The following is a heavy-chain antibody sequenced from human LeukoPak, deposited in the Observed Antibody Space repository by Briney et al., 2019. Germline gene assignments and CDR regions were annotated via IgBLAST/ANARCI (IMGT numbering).Heavy chain of an antibody. CDR1: GGSTTSYY. V-gene: IGHV4-59*01. Sequence: PSETLSLTCTVSGGSTTSYYWSWIRQPPGKGLEWIGNIYYSGSTNYNPSLKSRVTISIDTSKNQFSLKLSSVTAADTAVYYCARHSGPYSDFYFDYWGQGTLVTVSS. CDR2: IYYSGST. CDR3: ARHSGPYSDFYFDY. D-gene: IGHD1-26*01. J-gene: IGHJ4*02.